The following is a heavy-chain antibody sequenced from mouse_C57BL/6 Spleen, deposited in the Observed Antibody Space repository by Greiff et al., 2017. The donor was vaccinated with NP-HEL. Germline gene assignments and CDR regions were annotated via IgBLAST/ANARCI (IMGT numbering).Heavy chain of an antibody. J-gene: IGHJ3*01. D-gene: IGHD2-4*01. V-gene: IGHV5-4*01. CDR2: ISDGGSYT. CDR1: GFTFSSYA. Sequence: EVQRVESGGGLVKPGGSLKLSCAASGFTFSSYAMSWVRQTPEKRLEWVATISDGGSYTYYPDNGKGRFTISRDNAKNNLYLQMSNLKSEDTAMYYCARDKRNSYDYDAEFAYWGQGTLVTVSA. CDR3: ARDKRNSYDYDAEFAY.